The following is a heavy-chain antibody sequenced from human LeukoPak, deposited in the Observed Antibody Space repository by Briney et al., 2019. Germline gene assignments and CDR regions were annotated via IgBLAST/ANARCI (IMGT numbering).Heavy chain of an antibody. Sequence: GGSLRLSCAASGFTFSSYEMNWVRQAPGKGLEWVSYISSSGSTIYYADSVEGRFTISRDNAKNSLYLQMTSPRAEDTAVYYCAELGITMIGGVWGKGTTVTISS. CDR3: AELGITMIGGV. CDR2: ISSSGSTI. J-gene: IGHJ6*04. D-gene: IGHD3-10*02. V-gene: IGHV3-48*03. CDR1: GFTFSSYE.